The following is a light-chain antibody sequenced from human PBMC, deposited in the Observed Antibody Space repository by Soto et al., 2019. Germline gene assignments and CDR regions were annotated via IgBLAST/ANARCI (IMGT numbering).Light chain of an antibody. CDR3: KSYAGSNTYV. CDR2: EVV. J-gene: IGLJ1*01. CDR1: KSDIGVYDF. V-gene: IGLV2-8*01. Sequence: QSVLTQPPSASGSPGQSFTISCTGTKSDIGVYDFVSWYQHHPGKAPRLIIYEVVQRPSGVPDRFSGSKSGNTASLTVSGLQAADEADYFCKSYAGSNTYVFGSGTKVTVI.